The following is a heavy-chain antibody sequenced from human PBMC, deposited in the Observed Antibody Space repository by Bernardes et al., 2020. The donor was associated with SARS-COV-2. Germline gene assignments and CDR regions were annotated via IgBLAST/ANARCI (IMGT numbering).Heavy chain of an antibody. J-gene: IGHJ4*02. CDR3: VKMSIAVVGSDN. Sequence: GSLRLSCSASGFSVSSYAMHWVRQAPGKGLEYVSVISRNGDKTYYADSVKGRFTISRDNSRNTLYLQMSSLRAEDTALYYCVKMSIAVVGSDNWGQGTLVTVSS. CDR2: ISRNGDKT. CDR1: GFSVSSYA. V-gene: IGHV3-64D*06. D-gene: IGHD2-15*01.